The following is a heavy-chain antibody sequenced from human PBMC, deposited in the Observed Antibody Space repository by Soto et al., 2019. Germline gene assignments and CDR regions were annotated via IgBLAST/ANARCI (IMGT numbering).Heavy chain of an antibody. CDR1: GFTVSSNY. V-gene: IGHV3-53*01. CDR3: ARDLSSSWHDYYSYYMDV. J-gene: IGHJ6*03. CDR2: IYSGGST. Sequence: GGSLRLSCAASGFTVSSNYMSWVRQAPGKGLEWVSVIYSGGSTYYADSVKGRFTISRDNSKNTLYLQMNSLRAEDTAVYYCARDLSSSWHDYYSYYMDVWGKGTTVTVSS. D-gene: IGHD6-13*01.